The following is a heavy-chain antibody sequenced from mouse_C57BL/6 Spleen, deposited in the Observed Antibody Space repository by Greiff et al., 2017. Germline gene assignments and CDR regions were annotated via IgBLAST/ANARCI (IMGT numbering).Heavy chain of an antibody. CDR3: ARCPGDSSGFDAMDY. Sequence: QVQLKQPGAELVKPGASVKLSCKASGYTFTSYWMHWVKQRPGQGLEWIGMIHPNSGSTNYNEKFKSKATLTVDKSSSTAYMQLSSLTSEDSAVYYCARCPGDSSGFDAMDYWGQGTSVTVSS. CDR2: IHPNSGST. J-gene: IGHJ4*01. D-gene: IGHD3-2*02. V-gene: IGHV1-64*01. CDR1: GYTFTSYW.